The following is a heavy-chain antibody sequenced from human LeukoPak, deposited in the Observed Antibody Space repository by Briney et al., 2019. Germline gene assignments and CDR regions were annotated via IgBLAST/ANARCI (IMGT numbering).Heavy chain of an antibody. CDR3: ARCDSSSWDNWFDP. V-gene: IGHV3-23*01. CDR2: ISGSGGST. D-gene: IGHD6-13*01. CDR1: GFTFSSYA. J-gene: IGHJ5*02. Sequence: PGGSLRLSCAASGFTFSSYAMSWVRQAPGKGLEWVSAISGSGGSTYYADSVKGRFTISRDNSKNTLYLQMNSLRAEDTAVYYCARCDSSSWDNWFDPWGQGTLVTVSS.